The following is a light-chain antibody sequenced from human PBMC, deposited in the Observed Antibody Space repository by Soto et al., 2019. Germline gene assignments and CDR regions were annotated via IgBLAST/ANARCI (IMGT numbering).Light chain of an antibody. V-gene: IGKV3-20*01. J-gene: IGKJ4*01. Sequence: EIVLTQSPGTLSLSPGERATLSCRASQSVGNNYLAWYQQKPGQAPRFLIYDASSRATGIPDRFSGSGSGTDFTLTISSLEPEDFAVYYCQQYGSAPLTFGGGTKVEIK. CDR2: DAS. CDR3: QQYGSAPLT. CDR1: QSVGNNY.